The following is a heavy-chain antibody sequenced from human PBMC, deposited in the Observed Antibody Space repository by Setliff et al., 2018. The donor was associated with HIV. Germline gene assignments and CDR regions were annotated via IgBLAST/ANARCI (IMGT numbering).Heavy chain of an antibody. J-gene: IGHJ5*02. CDR1: GDSFSEFY. CDR3: ARGEAFAEIFLKTWFDP. Sequence: ASETLSLTCAVYGDSFSEFYWNWIRQPPGKGLEWIGKIGHNGNTYYSHSLKSRVTLSVDTSKNQISLNVRSVTAADTAVYYCARGEAFAEIFLKTWFDPWGQGTLVTVSS. V-gene: IGHV4-34*01. D-gene: IGHD3-10*01. CDR2: IGHNGNT.